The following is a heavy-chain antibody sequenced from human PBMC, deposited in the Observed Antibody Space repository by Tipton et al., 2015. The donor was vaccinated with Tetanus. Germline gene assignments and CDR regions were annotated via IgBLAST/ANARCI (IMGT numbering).Heavy chain of an antibody. D-gene: IGHD3-22*01. J-gene: IGHJ3*01. V-gene: IGHV4-59*11. CDR2: IYYSGST. CDR1: GGSISSRY. CDR3: AREDVYYHDGSGFYAFDV. Sequence: TLSLTCTVSGGSISSRYWSWIRQSPGTGLEYIGYIYYSGSTNYNPSLKSRVTISVDTSKNQFSLKLSSVTAADTAVYYCAREDVYYHDGSGFYAFDVWGRGTMVAVSS.